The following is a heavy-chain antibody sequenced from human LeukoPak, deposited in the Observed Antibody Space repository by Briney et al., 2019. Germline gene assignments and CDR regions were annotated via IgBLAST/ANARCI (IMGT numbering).Heavy chain of an antibody. D-gene: IGHD3-10*01. CDR1: GGSISGYY. CDR3: ARLHGSGSIDY. CDR2: IYYTGSA. J-gene: IGHJ4*02. V-gene: IGHV4-59*08. Sequence: SETLSLTCTVSGGSISGYYWSWIRQPPGKGLEWIGYIYYTGSANYNPSLRGRVTISVDTSNNQFSLNLSSVTAADTAVYYCARLHGSGSIDYWGQGTLVTVSS.